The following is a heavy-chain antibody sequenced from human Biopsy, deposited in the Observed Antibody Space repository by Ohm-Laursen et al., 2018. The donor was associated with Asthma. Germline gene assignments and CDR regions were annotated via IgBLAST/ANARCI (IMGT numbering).Heavy chain of an antibody. V-gene: IGHV3-9*01. CDR2: ISWNSATI. CDR1: GFKFDDYT. J-gene: IGHJ4*02. D-gene: IGHD3-22*01. Sequence: SLRLSCAASGFKFDDYTMHWVRQAPGKGLEWVSGISWNSATIGYADSVEGRFTISRDNAKNSVFLHMDSLRPEDTAFYYCAKVRSNWVITESFDYWGQGVLVTVSS. CDR3: AKVRSNWVITESFDY.